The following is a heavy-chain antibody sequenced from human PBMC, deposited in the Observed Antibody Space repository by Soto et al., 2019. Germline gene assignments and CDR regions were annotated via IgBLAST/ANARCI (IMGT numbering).Heavy chain of an antibody. J-gene: IGHJ4*02. Sequence: QLQLQESGPGLVKPSETLSLTCTVSGGSISSYYWSWIRQPPGKGLEWIGYIYYSGSTNYNPSLKSRVTISVDTSKNQFSLKLSSVTVADTAVYYCARLDYGDYGWDYWGQGTLVTVSS. V-gene: IGHV4-59*08. CDR3: ARLDYGDYGWDY. CDR2: IYYSGST. CDR1: GGSISSYY. D-gene: IGHD4-17*01.